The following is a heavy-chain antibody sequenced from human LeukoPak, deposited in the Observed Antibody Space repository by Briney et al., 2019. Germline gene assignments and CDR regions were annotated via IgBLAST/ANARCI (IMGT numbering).Heavy chain of an antibody. CDR3: ARCPGFRVNGFGVCYYYGMDV. V-gene: IGHV1-8*01. CDR2: MSPNSGNT. J-gene: IGHJ6*02. Sequence: ASVKVSCTASGYTFTSYDINWVRQATGHGIEWMGWMSPNSGNTGYAQKFQGRVTMTRNTSISTVYMELSSLRSEDTAVYYCARCPGFRVNGFGVCYYYGMDVWGQGTTVTVSS. D-gene: IGHD3-10*01. CDR1: GYTFTSYD.